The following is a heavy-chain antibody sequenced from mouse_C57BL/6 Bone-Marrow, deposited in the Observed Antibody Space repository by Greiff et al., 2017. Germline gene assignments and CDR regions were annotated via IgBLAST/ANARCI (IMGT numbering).Heavy chain of an antibody. CDR3: ARENYGTWYFEV. Sequence: QVQLQQPGAELVMPGASVKLSCKASGYTFTSYWMHWVKQRPGQGLEWIGEIDPSDSYTNYNQKFKGKSTLTVDKSSSTAYMQLSSLTSDDSAVYYCARENYGTWYFEVWGTGTTVTVSS. V-gene: IGHV1-69*01. CDR1: GYTFTSYW. D-gene: IGHD1-1*01. CDR2: IDPSDSYT. J-gene: IGHJ1*03.